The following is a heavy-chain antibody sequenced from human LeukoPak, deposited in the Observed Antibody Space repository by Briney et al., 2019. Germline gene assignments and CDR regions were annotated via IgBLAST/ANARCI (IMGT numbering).Heavy chain of an antibody. Sequence: ASVRVSCKASGYTFTSYYMHWVRQAPGQGLEWMGIINPSGGSTSYAQKFQGRVTMTRDTSTSTVYMELSSLRSEDTAVYYCARDAANYAGVGYWGQGTLVTVSS. CDR2: INPSGGST. CDR3: ARDAANYAGVGY. CDR1: GYTFTSYY. V-gene: IGHV1-46*01. D-gene: IGHD4/OR15-4a*01. J-gene: IGHJ4*02.